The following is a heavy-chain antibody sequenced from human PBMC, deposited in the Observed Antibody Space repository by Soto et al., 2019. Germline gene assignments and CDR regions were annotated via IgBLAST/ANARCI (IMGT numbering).Heavy chain of an antibody. CDR1: GYTFTSYG. CDR2: INAANGDT. J-gene: IGHJ5*02. CDR3: VRRHVSATGIDWLDP. Sequence: ASVKVSCKASGYTFTSYGIHWVRQAPGQRLEWMGWINAANGDTKYSPKFQGRVTITRDTSASTAYMELSSLRSEDTAVYYCVRRHVSATGIDWLDPWGQGTLVTVYS. D-gene: IGHD6-13*01. V-gene: IGHV1-3*01.